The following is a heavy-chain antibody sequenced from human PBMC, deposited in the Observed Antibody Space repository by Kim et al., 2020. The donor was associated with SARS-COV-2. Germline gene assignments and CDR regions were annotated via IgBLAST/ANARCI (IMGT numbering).Heavy chain of an antibody. D-gene: IGHD3-10*01. V-gene: IGHV4-34*01. J-gene: IGHJ5*02. CDR1: GGSFSGYY. CDR3: ASLYGSGGYYLGGNWFDP. CDR2: INHSGST. Sequence: SETLSLTCAVYGGSFSGYYWSWIRQPPGKGLEWIGEINHSGSTNYNPSLKSRVTISVDTSKNQFSLKLSSVTAADTAVYYCASLYGSGGYYLGGNWFDP.